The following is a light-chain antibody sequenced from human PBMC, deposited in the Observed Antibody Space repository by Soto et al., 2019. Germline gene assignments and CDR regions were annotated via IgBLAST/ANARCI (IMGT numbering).Light chain of an antibody. CDR1: QDISNY. CDR3: QQYSNWPPYT. CDR2: AAS. Sequence: DIQLTQSPSFLSASVGDRVTITCRASQDISNYLVWYQQKPGKAPKPLIYAASTLQSGVPSRFSGSGSGTEFTLTISSLQPEDFATYYCQQYSNWPPYTFGQGTKLEIK. V-gene: IGKV1-9*01. J-gene: IGKJ2*01.